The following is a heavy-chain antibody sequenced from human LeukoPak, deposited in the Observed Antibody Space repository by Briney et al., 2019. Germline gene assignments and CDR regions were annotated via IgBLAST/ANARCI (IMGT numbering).Heavy chain of an antibody. J-gene: IGHJ3*02. V-gene: IGHV4-59*01. CDR3: ARVYGGNSQGAFDI. D-gene: IGHD4-23*01. CDR2: IYYSGST. CDR1: GGSISSYY. Sequence: SETLSLTCTVSGGSISSYYWSWIRQPPGKGLEWIGYIYYSGSTNYNPSLKSRVTISVDTSKNQFSLKLSSVTAADTAVYCCARVYGGNSQGAFDIWGQGTMVTVSS.